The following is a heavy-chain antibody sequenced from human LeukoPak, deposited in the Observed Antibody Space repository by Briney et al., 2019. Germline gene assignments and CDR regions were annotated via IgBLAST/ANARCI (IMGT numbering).Heavy chain of an antibody. D-gene: IGHD2-15*01. J-gene: IGHJ3*02. V-gene: IGHV5-51*01. CDR1: GYSFTSYW. CDR3: ARQPAVGYCSGGSCYPDAFDI. CDR2: IYPGDSDT. Sequence: GESLMISCKGSGYSFTSYWIGWVRQMPGKGLEWMGFIYPGDSDTRYSPSFQGQVTISADKSISTAYLQWSSLKASDTAMYYCARQPAVGYCSGGSCYPDAFDIWGQGTMVTVSS.